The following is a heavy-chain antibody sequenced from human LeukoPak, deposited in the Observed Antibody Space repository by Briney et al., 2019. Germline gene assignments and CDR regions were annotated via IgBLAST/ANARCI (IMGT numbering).Heavy chain of an antibody. D-gene: IGHD3-16*01. V-gene: IGHV3-23*01. CDR3: AKLGGQEVYNYYVGV. CDR1: GFTFSSYA. Sequence: GGSPRLSCEASGFTFSSYAMSWVRQAPGKGLEWVSGIIDSGDITYYANSVKGRFTISRDNSMNTLYLQMNSLRAEDTAVYYCAKLGGQEVYNYYVGVWGKGTTVAVSS. J-gene: IGHJ6*03. CDR2: IIDSGDIT.